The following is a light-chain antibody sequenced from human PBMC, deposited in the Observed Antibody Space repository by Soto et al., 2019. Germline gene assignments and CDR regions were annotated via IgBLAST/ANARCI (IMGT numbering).Light chain of an antibody. J-gene: IGLJ1*01. Sequence: QSALTQPRSVSGSPGQSVTISCTGTSSDVGGYKYVSWYQQHPGKAPKLMIYDINKRPSGVPDRFSASKSGNTASLTISGLQAEDEADYYCCSYAGIYVFGSGTKLTVL. CDR2: DIN. V-gene: IGLV2-11*01. CDR1: SSDVGGYKY. CDR3: CSYAGIYV.